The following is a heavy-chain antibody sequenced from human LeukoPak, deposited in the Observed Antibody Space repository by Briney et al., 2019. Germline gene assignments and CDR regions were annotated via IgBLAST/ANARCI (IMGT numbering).Heavy chain of an antibody. CDR3: ARESLDSVGAFDI. Sequence: PSETLSLTCTVSGGSISSGDYYWSWIRQPPGKGLEWIGYIYYSGSTYYNPSLKSRVTISVDTSKNQFSLKLSSVTAADTAVYYCARESLDSVGAFDIWGQGTMVTVSS. CDR2: IYYSGST. V-gene: IGHV4-30-4*02. CDR1: GGSISSGDYY. J-gene: IGHJ3*02. D-gene: IGHD5/OR15-5a*01.